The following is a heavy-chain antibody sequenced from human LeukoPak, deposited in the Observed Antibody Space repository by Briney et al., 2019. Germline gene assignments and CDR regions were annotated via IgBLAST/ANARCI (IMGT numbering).Heavy chain of an antibody. Sequence: GGSLRLSCAASGFTFSNSWMTWVRQAPGKGLEWVANIREDGDEKYYVDSVKGRFTISRDNAKNSLYLQMNSLRAEDTAVYYCARINTAIFSSSDYWGQGTLVTVSS. D-gene: IGHD2-21*02. J-gene: IGHJ4*02. CDR1: GFTFSNSW. V-gene: IGHV3-7*05. CDR3: ARINTAIFSSSDY. CDR2: IREDGDEK.